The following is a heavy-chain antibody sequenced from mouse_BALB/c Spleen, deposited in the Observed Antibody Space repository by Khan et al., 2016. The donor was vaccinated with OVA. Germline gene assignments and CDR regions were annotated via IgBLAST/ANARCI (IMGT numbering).Heavy chain of an antibody. J-gene: IGHJ3*01. V-gene: IGHV1-9*01. CDR1: GYTFSNYW. CDR2: ILPGSGRT. Sequence: QVQLKQSGAELMKPGASVKISCKATGYTFSNYWIAWVKQRPGHGLEWIAEILPGSGRTNYNEKFKGKATFTADTSSNTAFMQLSSLTSEDSAVYYCARGNYYGSSSWFGYWGQGTLVTVSA. D-gene: IGHD1-1*01. CDR3: ARGNYYGSSSWFGY.